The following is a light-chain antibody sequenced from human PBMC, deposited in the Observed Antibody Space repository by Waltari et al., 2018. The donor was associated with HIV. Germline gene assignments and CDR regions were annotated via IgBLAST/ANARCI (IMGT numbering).Light chain of an antibody. CDR1: QDISSW. CDR3: QQANTFPLD. Sequence: DIQMTQSPSSMSASVGDRVTIICRASQDISSWLAWYQQKPGKAPKLLIYAASSLQGGVPSRFSGSGSGTDFTLNISSLQPEDSATYYCQQANTFPLDFGQGTKLEIK. J-gene: IGKJ2*01. CDR2: AAS. V-gene: IGKV1-12*01.